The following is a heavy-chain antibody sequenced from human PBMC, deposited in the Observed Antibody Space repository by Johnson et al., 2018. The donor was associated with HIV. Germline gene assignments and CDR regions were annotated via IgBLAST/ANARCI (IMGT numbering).Heavy chain of an antibody. CDR1: GFTFSSYD. CDR3: STGDLVVVVGAMLLPLHDAFDV. V-gene: IGHV3-13*01. D-gene: IGHD2-15*01. J-gene: IGHJ3*01. Sequence: VQLVESGGGLVQPGGSLRLSCAASGFTFSSYDMHWVRQATGKGLEWVSAIGTAGDTYYPGSVKGRFTISRDDSKNMLFLQMNSLKTEDTALYYCSTGDLVVVVGAMLLPLHDAFDVWGQGTMVTVSS. CDR2: IGTAGDT.